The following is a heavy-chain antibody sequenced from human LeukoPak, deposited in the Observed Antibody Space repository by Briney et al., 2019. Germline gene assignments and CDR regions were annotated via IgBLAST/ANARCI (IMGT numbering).Heavy chain of an antibody. D-gene: IGHD2-8*02. CDR2: IFPSGGEI. CDR3: ATYRQVLLPFES. J-gene: IGHJ4*02. CDR1: GFTFSSYW. V-gene: IGHV3-23*01. Sequence: GGSLRLSCAASGFTFSSYWMSWVRQPPGKGVEWVSSIFPSGGEIHYADSVRGRFTISRGNSKSTLSLQMNSLRAEDTAIYYCATYRQVLLPFESWGQGTLVTVSS.